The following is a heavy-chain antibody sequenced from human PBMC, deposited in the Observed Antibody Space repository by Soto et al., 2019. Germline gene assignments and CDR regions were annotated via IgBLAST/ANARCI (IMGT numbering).Heavy chain of an antibody. D-gene: IGHD3-10*01. J-gene: IGHJ6*02. V-gene: IGHV1-18*04. CDR3: ARETLITLVWGAFEHRPYYSGIDV. Sequence: SMQASCTSSDYTFTNYGFSWVRQAPGQGLEWMGWISTYNGHTNYAQRLQDRVTMTTDASTSTAYMELRSLRSDDTAIYYYARETLITLVWGAFEHRPYYSGIDVWGQGTQVNGS. CDR2: ISTYNGHT. CDR1: DYTFTNYG.